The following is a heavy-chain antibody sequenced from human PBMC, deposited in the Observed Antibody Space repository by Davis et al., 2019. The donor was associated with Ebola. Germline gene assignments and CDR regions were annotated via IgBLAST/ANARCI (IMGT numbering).Heavy chain of an antibody. V-gene: IGHV4-34*01. CDR1: GGSFSGYY. J-gene: IGHJ4*02. CDR2: INHSGST. Sequence: MPSETLSLTCAVYGGSFSGYYWSWIRQPPGKGLEWIGEINHSGSTNYNPSLKSRVTISVETSKNQFSLKLSSVTAADTAVYYCARLEYSSSSTFFDYWGQGTLVTVSS. CDR3: ARLEYSSSSTFFDY. D-gene: IGHD6-6*01.